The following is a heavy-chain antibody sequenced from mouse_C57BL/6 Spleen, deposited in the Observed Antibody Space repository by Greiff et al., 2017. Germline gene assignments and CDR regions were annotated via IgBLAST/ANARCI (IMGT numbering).Heavy chain of an antibody. CDR1: GFTFSSYA. Sequence: DVMLVESGGGLVKPGGSLKLSCAASGFTFSSYAMSWVRQTPEKRLEWVATISDGGSYTYYPDNVKGRFTISRDNAKNNLYLQMSHLKSEDTAMYYCARDLGPFYAMDYWGQGTSVTVSS. CDR3: ARDLGPFYAMDY. J-gene: IGHJ4*01. D-gene: IGHD4-1*01. V-gene: IGHV5-4*01. CDR2: ISDGGSYT.